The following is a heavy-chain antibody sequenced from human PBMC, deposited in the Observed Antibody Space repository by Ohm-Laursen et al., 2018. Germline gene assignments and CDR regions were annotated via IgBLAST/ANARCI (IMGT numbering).Heavy chain of an antibody. CDR2: INHSGST. CDR1: GGSFSGYY. Sequence: SETLSLTCAVYGGSFSGYYWSWIRQPPGKGLEWIGEINHSGSTNYNPSLKSRVTISVDTSKNQFSLKLSSVTAADTAVYYCARGRLLLWFGELFNVWGQGTTVTVSS. J-gene: IGHJ6*02. V-gene: IGHV4-34*01. CDR3: ARGRLLLWFGELFNV. D-gene: IGHD3-10*01.